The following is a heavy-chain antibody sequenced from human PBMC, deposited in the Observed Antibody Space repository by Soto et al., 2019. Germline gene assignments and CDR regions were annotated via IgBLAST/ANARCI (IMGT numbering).Heavy chain of an antibody. J-gene: IGHJ4*02. CDR3: ARHSNYYDSSGYIWRAFDY. Sequence: PSETLSLTCAVYGGAFSGYYWSWIRQPPGKGLEWIGEINHSGSTNYNPSLKSRVTISVDTSKNQFSLKLSSVTAADTAVYYCARHSNYYDSSGYIWRAFDYWGKGTLVTVSS. CDR1: GGAFSGYY. CDR2: INHSGST. D-gene: IGHD3-22*01. V-gene: IGHV4-34*01.